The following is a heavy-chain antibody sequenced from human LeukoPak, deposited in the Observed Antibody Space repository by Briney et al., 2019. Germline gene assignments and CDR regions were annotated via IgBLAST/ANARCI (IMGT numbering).Heavy chain of an antibody. V-gene: IGHV1-69*13. CDR2: IIPIFGTA. CDR1: GGTFSSYA. Sequence: SVKVSCKASGGTFSSYAISWVRQAPGQGLEWVGGIIPIFGTANYAQKFQGRVTITADESTSTAYMELSSLRSEDTAVYYCARPVTTGQGAFDIWGQGTMVTVSS. D-gene: IGHD1-14*01. CDR3: ARPVTTGQGAFDI. J-gene: IGHJ3*02.